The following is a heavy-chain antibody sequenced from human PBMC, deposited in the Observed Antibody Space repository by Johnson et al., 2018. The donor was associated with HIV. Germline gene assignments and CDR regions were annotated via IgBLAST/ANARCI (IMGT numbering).Heavy chain of an antibody. D-gene: IGHD5-18*01. CDR3: AKASLRGYSYVSYAFDI. Sequence: QEQPVESGGGLIQPGGSLRLSCAASGFIVSNNYMSWVRQTPGKGLEWVAGISYDGINKYYADSVKGRFTISRDNSKNTLYLHMISLRVEDTAVYYCAKASLRGYSYVSYAFDIWGQGTMVTVSS. CDR1: GFIVSNNY. V-gene: IGHV3-30*18. CDR2: ISYDGINK. J-gene: IGHJ3*02.